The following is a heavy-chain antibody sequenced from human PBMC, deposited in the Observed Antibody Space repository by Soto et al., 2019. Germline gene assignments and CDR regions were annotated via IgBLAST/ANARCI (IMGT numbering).Heavy chain of an antibody. V-gene: IGHV3-33*08. J-gene: IGHJ6*02. CDR1: GFTFNTYG. CDR2: IWYDGSNK. Sequence: QVQLVESGGGVVQPGGSLRLSCTTSGFTFNTYGMHWVRQAPGKGLEWVAIIWYDGSNKYYADSVKGRFTISRDNSRNPLYLQMNSLRAEDTALYYCARADCTGAYCYSWPFHYGVDVWGQGTTVTVSS. D-gene: IGHD2-15*01. CDR3: ARADCTGAYCYSWPFHYGVDV.